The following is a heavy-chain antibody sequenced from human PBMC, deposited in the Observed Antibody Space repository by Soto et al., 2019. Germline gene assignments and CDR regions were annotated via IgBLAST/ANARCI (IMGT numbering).Heavy chain of an antibody. J-gene: IGHJ3*02. CDR2: INHSGST. CDR3: ARVRSVRWFGELRARCAFDI. V-gene: IGHV4-34*01. Sequence: LTSGAYRVSFSGYYSSWIRQPPGKGLEWIGEINHSGSTNYNPSLKSRVTISVDTSKNQFYLKLSSVTAADTAVYYCARVRSVRWFGELRARCAFDIWGQGTMVTVSS. CDR1: RVSFSGYY. D-gene: IGHD3-10*01.